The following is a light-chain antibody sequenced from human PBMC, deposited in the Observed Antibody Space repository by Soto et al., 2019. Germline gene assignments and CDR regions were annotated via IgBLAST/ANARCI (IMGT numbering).Light chain of an antibody. J-gene: IGKJ4*01. CDR1: QSISNY. Sequence: DIQMTQSPSSLSASVGDRVTITCRASQSISNYLNWYQRKPGKAPILLIYAASNLQSGAPSRFSGSGSGADFTITISSLQPEDFATYYCQQTYSIPRTFGGVTKVDI. CDR2: AAS. CDR3: QQTYSIPRT. V-gene: IGKV1-39*01.